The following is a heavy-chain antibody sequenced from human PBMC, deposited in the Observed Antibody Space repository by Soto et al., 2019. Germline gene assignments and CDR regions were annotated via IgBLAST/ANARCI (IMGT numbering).Heavy chain of an antibody. CDR3: AKGQGGDYDFDY. Sequence: PGGSLRLSCAASGFTFSSYGMHWVRQAPGKGLEWVAVISYDGSNKYYADSVKGRFTISRDNSKNTLYLQMNSLRAEDTAVYYCAKGQGGDYDFDYWGQGTLVTVSS. CDR2: ISYDGSNK. CDR1: GFTFSSYG. D-gene: IGHD4-17*01. J-gene: IGHJ4*02. V-gene: IGHV3-30*18.